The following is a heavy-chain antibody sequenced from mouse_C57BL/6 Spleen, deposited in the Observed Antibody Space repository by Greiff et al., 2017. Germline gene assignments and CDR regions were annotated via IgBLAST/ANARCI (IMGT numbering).Heavy chain of an antibody. J-gene: IGHJ2*01. V-gene: IGHV1-15*01. CDR3: TRSITTSTDFDY. Sequence: VKLMESGAELVRPGASVTLSCKASGYTFTDYEMHWVKQTPVHGLEWIGAIDPETGGTAYNQKFKGKAILTADKSSSTAYMELRSLTSEDSAVYYCTRSITTSTDFDYWGQGTTLTVSS. CDR2: IDPETGGT. D-gene: IGHD1-1*01. CDR1: GYTFTDYE.